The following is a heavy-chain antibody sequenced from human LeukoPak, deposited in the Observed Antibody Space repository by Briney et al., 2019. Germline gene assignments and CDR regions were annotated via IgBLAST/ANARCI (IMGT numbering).Heavy chain of an antibody. Sequence: PSETLSLTCTVSGGSISSYYWSWIRQPPGKGLEWIGYIYYSGSTNYNPSLKSRVTISVDTSKNQFSLKLSSVTAADTAVYYCAREYSSRIINSIWFDPWGQETLVTVSS. CDR1: GGSISSYY. J-gene: IGHJ5*02. V-gene: IGHV4-59*01. CDR3: AREYSSRIINSIWFDP. D-gene: IGHD6-13*01. CDR2: IYYSGST.